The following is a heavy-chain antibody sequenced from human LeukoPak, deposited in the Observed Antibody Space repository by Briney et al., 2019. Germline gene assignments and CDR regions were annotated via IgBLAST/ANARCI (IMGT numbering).Heavy chain of an antibody. Sequence: ASVTVSCKVSGYTLTELSMHWVRQAPGKGLEWMGGFDPEDGETIYAQKFQGRVTMTEDTSTDTAYMELSSLGSEDTAVYYCATPPVLRYFDWLPHTHWYFDLWGRGTLVTVSS. V-gene: IGHV1-24*01. CDR3: ATPPVLRYFDWLPHTHWYFDL. D-gene: IGHD3-9*01. CDR1: GYTLTELS. CDR2: FDPEDGET. J-gene: IGHJ2*01.